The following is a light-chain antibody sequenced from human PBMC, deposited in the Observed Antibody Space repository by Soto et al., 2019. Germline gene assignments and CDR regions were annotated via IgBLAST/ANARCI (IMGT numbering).Light chain of an antibody. CDR2: HVT. J-gene: IGLJ1*01. V-gene: IGLV2-8*01. CDR3: SSYAGGNIVYV. CDR1: SSDVGAYNF. Sequence: QSALTQPPSASGSPGQSVTISCTGTSSDVGAYNFVSWYQQHPGKAPKLIIYHVTKRPSGVPDRFSGSKSGNKASLTVSGLQAEDEADYYGSSYAGGNIVYVFGTGTKVTVL.